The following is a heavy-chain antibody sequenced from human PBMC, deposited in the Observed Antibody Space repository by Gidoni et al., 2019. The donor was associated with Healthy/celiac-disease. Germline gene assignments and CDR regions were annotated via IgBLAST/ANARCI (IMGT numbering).Heavy chain of an antibody. J-gene: IGHJ5*02. V-gene: IGHV1-69*01. CDR1: AGTFSSYA. D-gene: IGHD3-3*01. Sequence: QVQLVQPGAEVTKPGSSVKVSCKASAGTFSSYAISWGRQAPGQGREWMGGIIPIFGTANYAKKFQGRVTITADESTSTAYMELSSLRSEDTAVYYCARGLSSHRSRSGGVWGCWFDPWGQGTLVTVSS. CDR2: IIPIFGTA. CDR3: ARGLSSHRSRSGGVWGCWFDP.